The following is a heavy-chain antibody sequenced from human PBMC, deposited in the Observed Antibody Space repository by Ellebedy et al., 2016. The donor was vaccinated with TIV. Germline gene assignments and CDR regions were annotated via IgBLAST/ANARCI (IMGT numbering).Heavy chain of an antibody. CDR1: GYTFNNYY. V-gene: IGHV1-46*02. CDR2: INPSGGRT. Sequence: ASVKVSCXASGYTFNNYYMHWVRQAPGQGLEWMGIINPSGGRTTYAQKFQGRVTITRDTSTSTVYMELSSLRSEDTAVFYCARELPSSYYFDYWGQGTLVTVSS. CDR3: ARELPSSYYFDY. J-gene: IGHJ4*02.